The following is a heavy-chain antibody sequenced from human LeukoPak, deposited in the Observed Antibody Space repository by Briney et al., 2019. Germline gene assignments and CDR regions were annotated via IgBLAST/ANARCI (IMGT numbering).Heavy chain of an antibody. J-gene: IGHJ5*02. CDR3: ARLYDSSGYTNWLDP. Sequence: SETLSLTCTVSGGSNSSHYWSWIRQPPGKGLEWIGYIYYSGSSKYNPSLKSRVTISVDTSKNQFSLKLSSVTAADTAVYYCARLYDSSGYTNWLDPWGQGTLVTVSS. CDR1: GGSNSSHY. V-gene: IGHV4-59*11. CDR2: IYYSGSS. D-gene: IGHD3-22*01.